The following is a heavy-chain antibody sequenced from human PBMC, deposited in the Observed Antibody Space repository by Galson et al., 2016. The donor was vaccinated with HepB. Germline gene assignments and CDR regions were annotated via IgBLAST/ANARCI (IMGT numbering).Heavy chain of an antibody. V-gene: IGHV5-51*01. CDR3: ARSKEGYFYYMDV. CDR2: IYPGDSDT. Sequence: QSGAEVKKPGESLKISCKGSGYTFTSFWIAWVRQMPGKGLEWMGIIYPGDSDTRYTPSFQGQVTISADKSNSTAYLQWSSLKASDTAMYYCARSKEGYFYYMDVWGKGTTVTVSS. J-gene: IGHJ6*03. CDR1: GYTFTSFW. D-gene: IGHD2/OR15-2a*01.